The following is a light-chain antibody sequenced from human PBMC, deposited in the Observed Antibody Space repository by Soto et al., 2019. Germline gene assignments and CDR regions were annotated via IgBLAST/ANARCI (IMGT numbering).Light chain of an antibody. CDR1: QSVSSN. CDR3: QQYNSWPPKWT. Sequence: EIVMTQSPATLSVSPGERATLSCRASQSVSSNLAWYQQNPGQAPRLLIYSASTRATGIPARFSGSGSGTEFTLTISSLQSEDFAVYYCQQYNSWPPKWTFGQGTKVDIK. CDR2: SAS. J-gene: IGKJ1*01. V-gene: IGKV3-15*01.